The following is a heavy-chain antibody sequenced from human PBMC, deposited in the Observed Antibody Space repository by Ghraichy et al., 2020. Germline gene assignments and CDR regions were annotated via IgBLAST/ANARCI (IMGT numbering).Heavy chain of an antibody. Sequence: GGSLRLSCTASGFSFSSFGMHWVRQAPGKGLEWVAAALFDGITAYYADFAKGRFTISRDNSQNTLHLEMNSLRAEDTALYFCAKDPLRRYSYGPKTAPYYFDYWGQGTLVTVAS. V-gene: IGHV3-30*18. CDR3: AKDPLRRYSYGPKTAPYYFDY. CDR2: ALFDGITA. D-gene: IGHD5-18*01. J-gene: IGHJ4*02. CDR1: GFSFSSFG.